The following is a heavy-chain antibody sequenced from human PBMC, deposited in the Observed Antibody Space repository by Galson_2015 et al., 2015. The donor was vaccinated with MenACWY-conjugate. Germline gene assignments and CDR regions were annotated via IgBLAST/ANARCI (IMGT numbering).Heavy chain of an antibody. CDR2: ISSSSSYI. CDR3: ARSWGVVTGTDY. Sequence: SLRLSCAASGFTFSSYSMNWVRQAPGKGLEGVSSISSSSSYIYYADSVKGRFTISRDNAKNSLYLQMNSLRAEDTAVYYCARSWGVVTGTDYWGQGTLVTVSS. J-gene: IGHJ4*02. V-gene: IGHV3-21*01. D-gene: IGHD2-21*02. CDR1: GFTFSSYS.